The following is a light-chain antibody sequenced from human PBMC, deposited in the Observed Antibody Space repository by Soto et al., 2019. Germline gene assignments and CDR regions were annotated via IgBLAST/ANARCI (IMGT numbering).Light chain of an antibody. J-gene: IGKJ5*01. Sequence: EILMTQTPAPLSLSPGEGVTLSCRSAQDVTNSVAWYQQKSGQAPRPIIYDASARASGVSARFSGSGSGTDCTLTISGLQSEDAAVYFCQQYIRRPLSFGQGTRLEI. CDR1: QDVTNS. V-gene: IGKV3-15*01. CDR2: DAS. CDR3: QQYIRRPLS.